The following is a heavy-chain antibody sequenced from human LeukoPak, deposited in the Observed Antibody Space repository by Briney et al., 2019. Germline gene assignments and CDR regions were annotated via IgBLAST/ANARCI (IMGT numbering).Heavy chain of an antibody. D-gene: IGHD2-15*01. CDR3: ARAYCSGGSCYPYYFDY. Sequence: GESLRLSCAASGSTVSSNYMSWVRQAPGKGLEWVSVIYTGGSTYYADSVKGRFTISRDDSKNTLYLQMNSLSAEDTAVYYCARAYCSGGSCYPYYFDYWGQGNLVTVSS. CDR2: IYTGGST. CDR1: GSTVSSNY. J-gene: IGHJ4*02. V-gene: IGHV3-53*01.